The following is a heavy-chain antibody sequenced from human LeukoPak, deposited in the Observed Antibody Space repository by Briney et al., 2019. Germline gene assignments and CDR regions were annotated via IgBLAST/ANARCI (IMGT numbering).Heavy chain of an antibody. J-gene: IGHJ5*02. CDR2: ISAYNGNT. CDR1: GYTFTSYG. V-gene: IGHV1-18*04. CDR3: ARDWRQQPVHNWFDP. D-gene: IGHD6-13*01. Sequence: ASVKVSCKASGYTFTSYGISWVRQAPGQGLEWMGWISAYNGNTNYAQKLQGRVTMTTDTSTSTVYMELRSLRSDDTAVYYCARDWRQQPVHNWFDPWGQGTLVTVSS.